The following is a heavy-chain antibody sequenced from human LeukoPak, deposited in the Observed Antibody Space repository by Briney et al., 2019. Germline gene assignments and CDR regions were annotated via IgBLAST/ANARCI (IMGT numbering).Heavy chain of an antibody. CDR2: IWYDGSNK. CDR1: GFTFSSYG. J-gene: IGHJ4*02. Sequence: GGSLRLSCAASGFTFSSYGMHWVRQAPGKGLEWVAVIWYDGSNKYYADSVKGRFTISRDNSKNTLHLQMNSLRAEDTAVYYCARDYYGSGSLDYWGQGTLVTVSS. CDR3: ARDYYGSGSLDY. V-gene: IGHV3-33*01. D-gene: IGHD3-10*01.